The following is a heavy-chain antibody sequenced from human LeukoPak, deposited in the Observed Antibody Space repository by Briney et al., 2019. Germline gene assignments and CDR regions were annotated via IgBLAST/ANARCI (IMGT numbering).Heavy chain of an antibody. Sequence: SETLSLTCAVYGGSFSGYYWSWIRQPPGKGLEWIGEINHSGSTNYNPSLKSRVTISVDTSKNQFSLKLSSVTDADTAVYYCARRLLGYCSGGSCYSGYFQHWGQGTLVTVSS. V-gene: IGHV4-34*01. J-gene: IGHJ1*01. D-gene: IGHD2-15*01. CDR1: GGSFSGYY. CDR2: INHSGST. CDR3: ARRLLGYCSGGSCYSGYFQH.